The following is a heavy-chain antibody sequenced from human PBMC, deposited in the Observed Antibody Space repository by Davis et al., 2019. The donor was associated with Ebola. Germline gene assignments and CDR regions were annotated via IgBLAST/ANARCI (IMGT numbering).Heavy chain of an antibody. CDR1: GYTFTSYG. CDR2: ISAYNGNT. CDR3: ARDLGTYCSSTSCYVQHNLFDP. D-gene: IGHD2-2*01. J-gene: IGHJ5*02. V-gene: IGHV1-18*04. Sequence: ASVKVSCKASGYTFTSYGITWARQAPGQGLEWMGWISAYNGNTNYAQNLQGRVTMTTDTSTSTAYMELRSLRSDDTAIYYCARDLGTYCSSTSCYVQHNLFDPWGQGTLVTVSS.